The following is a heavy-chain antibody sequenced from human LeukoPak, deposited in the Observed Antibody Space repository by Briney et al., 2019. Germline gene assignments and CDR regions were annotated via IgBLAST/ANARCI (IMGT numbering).Heavy chain of an antibody. V-gene: IGHV4-4*02. J-gene: IGHJ4*02. CDR1: GGSISSSNR. CDR2: IYHSGST. D-gene: IGHD3-10*01. CDR3: AREPRDSYGSANYGFDY. Sequence: SETLSLTCAVSGGSISSSNRWSWVRQPPGKGLEWIGEIYHSGSTNYNPSLKSRVTISVDKSKNQFSLKLSSVTAADTAVYYCAREPRDSYGSANYGFDYWGRGTLVTVSS.